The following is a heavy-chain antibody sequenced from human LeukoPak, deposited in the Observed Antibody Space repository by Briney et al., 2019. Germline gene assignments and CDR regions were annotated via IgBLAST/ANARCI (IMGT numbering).Heavy chain of an antibody. D-gene: IGHD3-10*01. CDR2: INEDGSST. Sequence: GGSLRLSCVASGYTFSTYWMHWVRQGPGKGLVWVSRINEDGSSTSYAESVRGRFTISRDNAKNTLYLQMNSLRAEDAAVYYCTRGTFGARDSWGQGTLVTVSS. CDR3: TRGTFGARDS. V-gene: IGHV3-74*01. CDR1: GYTFSTYW. J-gene: IGHJ4*02.